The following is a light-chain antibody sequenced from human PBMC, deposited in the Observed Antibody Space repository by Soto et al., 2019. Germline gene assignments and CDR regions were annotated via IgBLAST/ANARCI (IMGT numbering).Light chain of an antibody. Sequence: EIVLTQSPATLSLSPGERATLSCRASQSVSSYLAWYQQKPGQAPRLLIYDASNRATGIPARFSGSGSGTDFTLTISSLEPEDFAVYSCQQRSNWPPSLTFG. CDR3: QQRSNWPPSLT. CDR1: QSVSSY. CDR2: DAS. J-gene: IGKJ4*01. V-gene: IGKV3-11*01.